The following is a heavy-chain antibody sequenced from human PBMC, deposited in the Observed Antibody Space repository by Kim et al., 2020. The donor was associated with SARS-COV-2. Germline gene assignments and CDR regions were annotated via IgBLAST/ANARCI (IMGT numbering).Heavy chain of an antibody. Sequence: GGSLRLSCVVSGFTVSNTYMSWVRQAPGKGLEWVSIIYGGGSTYYADAVKGRFTISRDDSRNTVYFQMNSVRAEDTAVYFCAREPSTYFDYWGQGTLVTV. CDR2: IYGGGST. J-gene: IGHJ4*02. V-gene: IGHV3-66*01. CDR3: AREPSTYFDY. CDR1: GFTVSNTY.